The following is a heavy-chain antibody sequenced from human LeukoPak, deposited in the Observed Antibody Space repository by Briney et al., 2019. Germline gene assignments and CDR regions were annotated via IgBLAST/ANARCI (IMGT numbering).Heavy chain of an antibody. V-gene: IGHV3-21*01. Sequence: PGGSLSLSCAASGFTFSSYSMNWVRQAPGKGLEWVSSISSSSSYIYYADSVKGRFTISRDNAKNSLYPQMNSLRAEDTAVYYCARDPYDILTGYYSYWGQGTLVTVSS. CDR1: GFTFSSYS. J-gene: IGHJ4*02. CDR3: ARDPYDILTGYYSY. CDR2: ISSSSSYI. D-gene: IGHD3-9*01.